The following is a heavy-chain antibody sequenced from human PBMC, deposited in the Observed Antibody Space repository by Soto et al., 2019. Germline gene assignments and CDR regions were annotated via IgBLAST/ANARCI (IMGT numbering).Heavy chain of an antibody. V-gene: IGHV3-7*03. Sequence: VGSLRLSCEASGFTFSHDWMAWVRQARGKGLEWVANMKQDGSEKYYVDSVKGRFTISRDNTKNSLYLQMTSLRADDTAVYYCARTPYYDILADYWGQATLVTVSS. J-gene: IGHJ4*02. D-gene: IGHD3-9*01. CDR3: ARTPYYDILADY. CDR2: MKQDGSEK. CDR1: GFTFSHDW.